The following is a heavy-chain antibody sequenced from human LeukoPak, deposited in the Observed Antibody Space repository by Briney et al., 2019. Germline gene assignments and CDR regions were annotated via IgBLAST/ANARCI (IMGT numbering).Heavy chain of an antibody. Sequence: GASVKVSCKASGYTFTGYYMHWVRQAPGQGLEWMGWINPNSGGTNYAQKFQGRVTMTRDTSISTAYMELSRLRSDDTAVYYCARFATQYSSGIHGMDVWGQGTLVTVSS. CDR3: ARFATQYSSGIHGMDV. CDR1: GYTFTGYY. CDR2: INPNSGGT. V-gene: IGHV1-2*02. D-gene: IGHD6-19*01. J-gene: IGHJ6*02.